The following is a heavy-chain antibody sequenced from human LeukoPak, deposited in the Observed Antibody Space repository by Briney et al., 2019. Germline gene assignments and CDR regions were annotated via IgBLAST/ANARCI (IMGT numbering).Heavy chain of an antibody. CDR3: AKKTAMGHRVIDY. D-gene: IGHD5-18*01. Sequence: GGSLRLSCEASGFTFSRYWMHWVRQAPGKGLVWVSRINSDGSRTTYADSVKGRFTISRDNAKNTLYLQMNSLRAEDTAVYYCAKKTAMGHRVIDYWGQGTLVTVSS. CDR1: GFTFSRYW. V-gene: IGHV3-74*01. CDR2: INSDGSRT. J-gene: IGHJ4*02.